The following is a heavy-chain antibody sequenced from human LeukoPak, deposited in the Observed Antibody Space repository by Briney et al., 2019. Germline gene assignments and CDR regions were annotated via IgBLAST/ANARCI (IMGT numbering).Heavy chain of an antibody. V-gene: IGHV3-21*01. Sequence: GGSLRLSCAASGFTFSSYSMNWVRQAPGKGLEWVSSISSSSSYIYYADSVKGRFTISRDNAKNSLYLQMSSLRAEDTAVYYCARAAGPGNYFDYWGQGTLVTVSS. CDR2: ISSSSSYI. CDR3: ARAAGPGNYFDY. CDR1: GFTFSSYS. D-gene: IGHD6-13*01. J-gene: IGHJ4*02.